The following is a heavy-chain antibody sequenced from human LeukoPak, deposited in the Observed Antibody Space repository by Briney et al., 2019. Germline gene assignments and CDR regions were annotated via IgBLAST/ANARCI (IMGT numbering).Heavy chain of an antibody. CDR2: IYPGDSDT. V-gene: IGHV5-51*01. J-gene: IGHJ4*02. D-gene: IGHD2-15*01. Sequence: GESLKISCKGSGYNFANYWIGWVRQMPGKGLEWMGIIYPGDSDTRYRPSFQGQVTISADKSINTAYLQWSSLKASDTAMYYCARQGCSGGSCFNVDYWGQGTLVTVSS. CDR3: ARQGCSGGSCFNVDY. CDR1: GYNFANYW.